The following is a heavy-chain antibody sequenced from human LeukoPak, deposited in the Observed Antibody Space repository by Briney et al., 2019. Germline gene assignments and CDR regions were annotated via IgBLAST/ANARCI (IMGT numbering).Heavy chain of an antibody. CDR3: VRESSVWVGPGISRPLDV. D-gene: IGHD3-16*01. CDR2: ISSSSSYI. V-gene: IGHV3-21*01. Sequence: GGSLRLSCAASGFTFSSYSMNWVRQAPGKGLEWVSSISSSSSYIYYADSVKGRFTISRDNAENSLYLQMNSLRAEDTAVYYCVRESSVWVGPGISRPLDVWGKGTAVTVSS. CDR1: GFTFSSYS. J-gene: IGHJ6*04.